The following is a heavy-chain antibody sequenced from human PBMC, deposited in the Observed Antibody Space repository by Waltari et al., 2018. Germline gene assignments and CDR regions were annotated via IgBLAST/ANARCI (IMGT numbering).Heavy chain of an antibody. Sequence: EVQLVESGGGLVKPGGSLRLSCAASGFTFSSYSMNWVRQAPGKGLEWVSSISSSSSDIYYADSVKGRFTISRDNAKNSLYLQMNSLRAEDTAVDYCARGYGGGLLDYFDYWGQGTLVTVSS. D-gene: IGHD3-10*01. CDR1: GFTFSSYS. V-gene: IGHV3-21*01. CDR3: ARGYGGGLLDYFDY. J-gene: IGHJ4*02. CDR2: ISSSSSDI.